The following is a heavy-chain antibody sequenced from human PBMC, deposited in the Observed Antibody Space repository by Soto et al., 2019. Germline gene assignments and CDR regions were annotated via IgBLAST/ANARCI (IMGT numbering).Heavy chain of an antibody. J-gene: IGHJ4*02. D-gene: IGHD6-19*01. CDR3: ASLAEYSSGCYLNDY. CDR1: GGSISSSSYY. CDR2: IYYSGST. Sequence: QLQLQESGPGLVKPSETLSLTCTVSGGSISSSSYYWGWIRQPPGKGLEWIGSIYYSGSTYYNPSLKRLVTISVDTSKNQFSLKLSSVTAADTAVYYCASLAEYSSGCYLNDYWGQGTLVTVSS. V-gene: IGHV4-39*01.